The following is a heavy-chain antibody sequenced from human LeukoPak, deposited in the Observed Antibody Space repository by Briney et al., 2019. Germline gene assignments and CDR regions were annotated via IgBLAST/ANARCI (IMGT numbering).Heavy chain of an antibody. J-gene: IGHJ4*02. CDR2: IIPMVGTA. Sequence: ASVKVSCKASGGTFSTYAISWVRQAPGQGLEWVGVIIPMVGTATYAQRFQGRVTITADESTSTAYMELSSLRSEDTAVYYCARDLYCNRTSCSVWDQGTLVIVSS. V-gene: IGHV1-69*01. D-gene: IGHD2-2*01. CDR3: ARDLYCNRTSCSV. CDR1: GGTFSTYA.